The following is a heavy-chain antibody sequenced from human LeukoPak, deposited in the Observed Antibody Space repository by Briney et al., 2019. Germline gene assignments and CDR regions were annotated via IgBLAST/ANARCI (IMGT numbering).Heavy chain of an antibody. V-gene: IGHV1-8*01. J-gene: IGHJ4*02. CDR3: ATGEWDSSGYYSGY. CDR2: MNPNSGNT. Sequence: ASVKVSCKASGYTFTSYDINWVRQATGQGLEWMGWMNPNSGNTGYAQKFQGRVTMTRNTSISTAYMELSSLRSEGTAVYYCATGEWDSSGYYSGYWGQGTLVTVSS. CDR1: GYTFTSYD. D-gene: IGHD3-22*01.